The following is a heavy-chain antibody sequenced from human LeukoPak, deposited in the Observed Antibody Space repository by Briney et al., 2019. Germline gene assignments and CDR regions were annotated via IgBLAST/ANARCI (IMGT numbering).Heavy chain of an antibody. CDR3: AKSINFLIAAAGSSDY. CDR1: GFTFSSYA. V-gene: IGHV3-23*01. D-gene: IGHD6-13*01. CDR2: ISASGGST. J-gene: IGHJ4*02. Sequence: PGGSLRLSCAASGFTFSSYAMSWVRQAPGEGLEWVSAISASGGSTYYADSVKGRFTISRDNYNNTLYLQMNSLRADDTAVYYCAKSINFLIAAAGSSDYWGQGTLVTVSS.